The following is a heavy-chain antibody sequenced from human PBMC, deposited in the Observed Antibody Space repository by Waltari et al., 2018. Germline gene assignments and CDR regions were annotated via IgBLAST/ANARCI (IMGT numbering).Heavy chain of an antibody. J-gene: IGHJ4*02. CDR2: IKQDGSEK. V-gene: IGHV3-7*01. Sequence: EVQLVESGGGSVQPGGSLRLSCAASGMTLSSYWMNWVRQAPGKGLAWVDNIKQDGSEKNYVDSVEGRFSISRDNAQNSLYLQMNSLRAEDTAIYYCVTGLTTVTAKDYFDHWGQGALVTVSS. D-gene: IGHD4-17*01. CDR1: GMTLSSYW. CDR3: VTGLTTVTAKDYFDH.